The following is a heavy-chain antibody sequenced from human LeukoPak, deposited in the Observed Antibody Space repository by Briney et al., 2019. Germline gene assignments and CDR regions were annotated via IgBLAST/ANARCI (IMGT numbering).Heavy chain of an antibody. Sequence: NPSETLSLTCTVSGGSISSYYWSRIRQPPGKGLEWIGYIYYSGSTNYNPSLKSRVTISVDTSKNQFSLKLSSVTAADTAVYHCARGRSGWEAPQYFQHWGQGTLVTVSS. J-gene: IGHJ1*01. CDR1: GGSISSYY. CDR3: ARGRSGWEAPQYFQH. CDR2: IYYSGST. D-gene: IGHD6-19*01. V-gene: IGHV4-59*01.